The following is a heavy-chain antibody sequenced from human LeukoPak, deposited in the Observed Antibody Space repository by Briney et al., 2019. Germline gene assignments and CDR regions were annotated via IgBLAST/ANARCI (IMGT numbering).Heavy chain of an antibody. CDR3: ARVMYNARTRFDD. J-gene: IGHJ4*02. Sequence: SETLSLTCTVSGASISSATHYWTWIRQYPGKGLEWIGYVYYTGAAYYNPSLKSRVTISVDTSKKQFSLTLSSVTVADTAVYFCARVMYNARTRFDDWGQGTLVSVSS. CDR1: GASISSATHY. D-gene: IGHD1-1*01. CDR2: VYYTGAA. V-gene: IGHV4-31*03.